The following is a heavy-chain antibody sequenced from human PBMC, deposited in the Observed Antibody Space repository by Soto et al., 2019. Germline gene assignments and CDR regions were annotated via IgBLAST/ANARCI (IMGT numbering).Heavy chain of an antibody. CDR1: GFSVTANY. J-gene: IGHJ4*02. CDR3: HGYGY. Sequence: EVQVGEAGEGLSQPGGSLSLSCEVSGFSVTANYMSWVRQAPGKGLEWVSVIYSGGSTYYIDSVKGRFSISRDISKNTLYLQMNSLRADDTAVYYCHGYGYWGQGTLVTVSS. V-gene: IGHV3-53*01. CDR2: IYSGGST. D-gene: IGHD5-12*01.